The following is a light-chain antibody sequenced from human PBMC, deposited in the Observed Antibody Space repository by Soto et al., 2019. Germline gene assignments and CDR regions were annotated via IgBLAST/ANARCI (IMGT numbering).Light chain of an antibody. Sequence: EIVLTQSPATLSLSPGERATLSCRASQSVSSYLAWYQQKPGQAPRLLIYDASNRATGIPARFGGSGSGTDFTLTISSLEPEDFAVYYCQQRSNWQKTFGQGTKVDIK. J-gene: IGKJ1*01. V-gene: IGKV3-11*01. CDR3: QQRSNWQKT. CDR2: DAS. CDR1: QSVSSY.